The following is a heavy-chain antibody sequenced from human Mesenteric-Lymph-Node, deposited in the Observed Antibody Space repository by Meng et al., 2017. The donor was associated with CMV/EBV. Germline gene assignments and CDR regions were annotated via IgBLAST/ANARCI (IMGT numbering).Heavy chain of an antibody. V-gene: IGHV3-7*01. CDR2: IKQDGSEK. J-gene: IGHJ6*02. Sequence: GESLKISCAASGFTFSSYWMSWVRQAPGKGLEWVANIKQDGSEKYYVNSVKGRFTISRDNAKNSLYLQMNSLRAEDTAVHYCARGVGSSWIDYYYYGMDVWGQGTTVTVSS. D-gene: IGHD6-13*01. CDR1: GFTFSSYW. CDR3: ARGVGSSWIDYYYYGMDV.